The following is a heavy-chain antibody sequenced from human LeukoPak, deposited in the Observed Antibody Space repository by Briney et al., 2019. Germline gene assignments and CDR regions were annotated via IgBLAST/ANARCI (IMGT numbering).Heavy chain of an antibody. J-gene: IGHJ4*02. D-gene: IGHD6-13*01. CDR1: GGSISSSSYY. CDR2: IYYSGST. V-gene: IGHV4-39*01. CDR3: ARRGGSSWYYFDY. Sequence: SETLSLTCTVSGGSISSSSYYWGWIRQPPGKGLEWIGSIYYSGSTYYNPSLKSRVTISVDTSKNQFSLKLSSVTAADTAVYYCARRGGSSWYYFDYWGQGTLVTVSS.